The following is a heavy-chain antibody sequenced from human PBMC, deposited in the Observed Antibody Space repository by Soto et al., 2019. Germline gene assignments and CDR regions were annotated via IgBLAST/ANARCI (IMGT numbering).Heavy chain of an antibody. CDR2: IIPISGTA. CDR3: ARSQGSSTSLEIYYYYYYGMDV. V-gene: IGHV1-69*01. Sequence: QVQLVQSGAEVKKPGSSVKVSCKASGGTFSSYAISWVRQAPGQGLEWMGGIIPISGTANYAQKFQGRVTITADESTSTAYIKLSSLRSEDTAVYYCARSQGSSTSLEIYYYYYYGMDVWGQGTTVTVSS. J-gene: IGHJ6*02. D-gene: IGHD2-2*01. CDR1: GGTFSSYA.